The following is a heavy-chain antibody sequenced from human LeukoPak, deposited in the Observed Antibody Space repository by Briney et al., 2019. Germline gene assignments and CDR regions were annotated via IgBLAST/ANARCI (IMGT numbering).Heavy chain of an antibody. CDR1: GGSSSTYY. CDR3: ARSKAIQTDYYYYMDV. J-gene: IGHJ6*03. D-gene: IGHD2-2*01. V-gene: IGHV4-34*01. Sequence: PSETLSLTCAVYGGSSSTYYWSWIRQPPGKGLEWIGEINHSGSTNYNPSLKSRVTISVDTSKNQFSLKLSSVTAADTAVYYCARSKAIQTDYYYYMDVWGKGTTVTVSS. CDR2: INHSGST.